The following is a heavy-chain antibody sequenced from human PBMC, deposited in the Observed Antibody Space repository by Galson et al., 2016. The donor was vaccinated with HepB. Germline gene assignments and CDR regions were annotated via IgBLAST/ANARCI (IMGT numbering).Heavy chain of an antibody. D-gene: IGHD6-19*01. Sequence: SVKVSCKASGYTFTGYYMHWVRQAPGQGLEWMGWINPNSGGTNYAQKFQGWVTMTRDTSISTAYMELSRLRSDDTAVYYCARERDGAVAPLWGFDPWGQGTPVTVSS. CDR3: ARERDGAVAPLWGFDP. V-gene: IGHV1-2*04. CDR2: INPNSGGT. J-gene: IGHJ5*02. CDR1: GYTFTGYY.